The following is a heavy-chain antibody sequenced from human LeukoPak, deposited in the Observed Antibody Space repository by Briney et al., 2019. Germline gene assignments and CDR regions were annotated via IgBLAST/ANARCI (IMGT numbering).Heavy chain of an antibody. D-gene: IGHD4-17*01. CDR3: ARARSDDYGDYCDAFDI. J-gene: IGHJ3*02. CDR2: ISSSSSYI. Sequence: GGSLRLSCAASGFTFSSYSMNWVRQAPGKGLEWVSSISSSSSYIYYADSVKGRFTISRDNAKNSLYLQMNSLRAEDTAVYYCARARSDDYGDYCDAFDIWGQGTMVTVSS. CDR1: GFTFSSYS. V-gene: IGHV3-21*01.